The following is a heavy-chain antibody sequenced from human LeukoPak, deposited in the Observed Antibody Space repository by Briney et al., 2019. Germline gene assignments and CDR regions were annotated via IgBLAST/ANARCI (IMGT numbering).Heavy chain of an antibody. J-gene: IGHJ5*02. CDR1: GLIFENYA. CDR3: AAVRGVISNWFDP. D-gene: IGHD3-10*01. CDR2: ISGGGVST. V-gene: IGHV3-23*01. Sequence: GGSLRLSCAASGLIFENYAMTWVRQAPGKGLEWVSTISGGGVSTFYADPVRGRFTISRDNSKNEFFIQMDSLRAEDTAVYYCAAVRGVISNWFDPWGQGTLVTVSS.